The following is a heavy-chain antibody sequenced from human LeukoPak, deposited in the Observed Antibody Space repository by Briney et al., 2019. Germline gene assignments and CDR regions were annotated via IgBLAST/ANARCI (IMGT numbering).Heavy chain of an antibody. V-gene: IGHV3-9*01. Sequence: GRSLRLSCAASGFSFEDYAMFWVRQVPGKGLEWVSGISWNGGSTGYADSVKGRFIISRDDAKNSLYLQMNGLRAEDTALYYCAKSSIAGRSGAFDYWGQGTLVSVSS. D-gene: IGHD3-10*01. CDR3: AKSSIAGRSGAFDY. CDR2: ISWNGGST. J-gene: IGHJ4*02. CDR1: GFSFEDYA.